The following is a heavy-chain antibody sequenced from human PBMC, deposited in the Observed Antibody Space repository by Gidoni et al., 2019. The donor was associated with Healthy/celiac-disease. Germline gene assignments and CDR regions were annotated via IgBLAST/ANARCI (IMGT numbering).Heavy chain of an antibody. CDR3: ARVHMTTVVIWYFDY. V-gene: IGHV3-30*04. CDR1: GLTFSSYA. D-gene: IGHD4-17*01. J-gene: IGHJ4*02. CDR2: ISYAGSNK. Sequence: QVQLVESEGGVVQPGRSVRISCAASGLTFSSYAMHWVRQAPGKGLEWVAVISYAGSNKYYADSVKVPFTISIDNSKNTLYLQMNSLRADDTAVYYCARVHMTTVVIWYFDYWGQGTLVTVSS.